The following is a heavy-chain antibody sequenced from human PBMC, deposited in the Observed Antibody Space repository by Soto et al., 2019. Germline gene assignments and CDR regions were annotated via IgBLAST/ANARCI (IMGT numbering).Heavy chain of an antibody. CDR2: VSIGGST. V-gene: IGHV3-23*01. Sequence: PGGSLRLSCAASGFTFSSYAMGWVRQGPGKGLEWVAVVSIGGSTHYADSVRGRFTISRDNSKNTLSLQMNSLTAEDTAVYFCAKRRGAGGYFDYWGQGALVTVSS. J-gene: IGHJ4*02. CDR1: GFTFSSYA. CDR3: AKRRGAGGYFDY. D-gene: IGHD2-15*01.